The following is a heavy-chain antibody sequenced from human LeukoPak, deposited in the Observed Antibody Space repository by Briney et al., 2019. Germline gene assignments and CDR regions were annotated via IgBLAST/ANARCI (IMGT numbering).Heavy chain of an antibody. D-gene: IGHD3-22*01. Sequence: SETLSLTCTASTDSISKSLYHWAWVRQPPGKGLEWIAEIYYQGNTYYNPSLSGRVTISVDTSKHQFSLQLNAVTAADTALYFCASVKLGYYYDTNGYFDSWGQGIPVTVSS. CDR2: IYYQGNT. CDR3: ASVKLGYYYDTNGYFDS. V-gene: IGHV4-39*07. CDR1: TDSISKSLYH. J-gene: IGHJ4*02.